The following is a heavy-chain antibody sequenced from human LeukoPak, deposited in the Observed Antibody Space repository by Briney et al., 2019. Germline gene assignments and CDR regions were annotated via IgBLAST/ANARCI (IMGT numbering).Heavy chain of an antibody. CDR2: ISYDGSNK. D-gene: IGHD6-19*01. Sequence: GGSLRLSCAASGFTFSSYGMHWVRQAPGKGLEWVAVISYDGSNKYYADSVKGRFTISRDNSKNTLYLQMNSLRAEDTAVYYCARATDVAVDNWFDPWGQGTLVTVSS. J-gene: IGHJ5*02. CDR1: GFTFSSYG. V-gene: IGHV3-30*03. CDR3: ARATDVAVDNWFDP.